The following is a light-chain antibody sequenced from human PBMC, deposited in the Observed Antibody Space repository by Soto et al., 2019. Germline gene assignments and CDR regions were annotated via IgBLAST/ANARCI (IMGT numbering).Light chain of an antibody. Sequence: EVVLTQSPATLSLSPGERATLSCRASQSVKNFLAWYQQKPGQAPRLLILDASNRATAIPARFSGSGSGTDFTLTISALEPEDLGVYYCQQRNNWPFTFGPGTKVDIK. CDR1: QSVKNF. CDR2: DAS. V-gene: IGKV3-11*01. CDR3: QQRNNWPFT. J-gene: IGKJ3*01.